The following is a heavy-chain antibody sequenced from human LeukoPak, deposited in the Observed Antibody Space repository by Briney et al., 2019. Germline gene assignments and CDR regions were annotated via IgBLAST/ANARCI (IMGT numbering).Heavy chain of an antibody. J-gene: IGHJ3*02. CDR1: GFTFSSYW. D-gene: IGHD1-26*01. Sequence: GGSLRLSCAASGFTFSSYWMSWVRQAPGKGLEWVANIKQDGSEKYYVDSVKGRFTISRDNAKNSLYLQVNSLRAEDTTVYYCAREVGPTSPDAFDIWGQGTMVTVSS. V-gene: IGHV3-7*01. CDR2: IKQDGSEK. CDR3: AREVGPTSPDAFDI.